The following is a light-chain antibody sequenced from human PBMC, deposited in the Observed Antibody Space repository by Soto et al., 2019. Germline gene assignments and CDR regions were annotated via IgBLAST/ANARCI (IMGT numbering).Light chain of an antibody. J-gene: IGLJ1*01. CDR2: DVG. Sequence: QSALTQPASVSGSPGQSIAISCTGTSSDVGGYNYVFWYQQHPGKAPKLMVYDVGNRPSGVSNRFSGSKSGNTASLTISGLQAEDEADYYCSSYTSSSTYVFGTGTKLTVL. CDR1: SSDVGGYNY. V-gene: IGLV2-14*01. CDR3: SSYTSSSTYV.